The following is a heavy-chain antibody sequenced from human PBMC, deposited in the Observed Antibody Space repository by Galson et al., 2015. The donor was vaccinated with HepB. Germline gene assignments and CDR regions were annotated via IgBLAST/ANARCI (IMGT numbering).Heavy chain of an antibody. V-gene: IGHV1-18*01. J-gene: IGHJ3*02. Sequence: SVKVSCKASGYTFTSYGISWVRQAPGQGLEWMGWIGAYNGNTNYAQKLQGRVTMTTDTSTSTAYMELRSLRSDDTAVYYCARASSIAARRDAFDIWGQGTMVTVSS. CDR1: GYTFTSYG. CDR3: ARASSIAARRDAFDI. CDR2: IGAYNGNT. D-gene: IGHD6-6*01.